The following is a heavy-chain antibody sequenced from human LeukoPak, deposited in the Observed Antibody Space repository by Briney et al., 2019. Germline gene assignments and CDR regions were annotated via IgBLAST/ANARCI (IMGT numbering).Heavy chain of an antibody. D-gene: IGHD2-15*01. J-gene: IGHJ4*02. CDR3: ITGFNAATHDGY. CDR1: GFTFSDAW. V-gene: IGHV3-15*01. CDR2: IKSKIAGGTT. Sequence: PGGSLRLSCAASGFTFSDAWMSWVRQAPGKGLEWVGRIKSKIAGGTTDYAAPVKGRFTISRDDSENTLCLQMNSLKIEDTAVYYCITGFNAATHDGYWGQGTLVTVSS.